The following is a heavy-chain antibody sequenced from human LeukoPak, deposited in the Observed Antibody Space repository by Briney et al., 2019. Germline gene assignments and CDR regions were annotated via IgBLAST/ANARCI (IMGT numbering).Heavy chain of an antibody. V-gene: IGHV3-15*07. CDR1: GFTFSNAW. J-gene: IGHJ4*02. CDR3: TTEGVLLWFGDSYFDY. Sequence: GGSLRLSCAASGFTFSNAWMNWVRQAPGKGLEWVGRIKSKTGGGTTDYAAPVKGRFTISRDDSKNTLYLQMNSLKTEDTAVYYCTTEGVLLWFGDSYFDYWGQGTLVTVSS. CDR2: IKSKTGGGTT. D-gene: IGHD3-10*01.